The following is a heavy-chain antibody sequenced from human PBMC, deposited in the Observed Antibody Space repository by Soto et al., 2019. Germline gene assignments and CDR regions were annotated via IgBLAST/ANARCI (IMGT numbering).Heavy chain of an antibody. J-gene: IGHJ4*02. V-gene: IGHV3-23*01. CDR2: ISGSGGST. CDR3: AKHRGVVIIVVDY. D-gene: IGHD3-3*01. CDR1: GFTFSSYA. Sequence: HPGGSLRLSCAASGFTFSSYAMSWVRQAPGKGLEWVSAISGSGGSTYYADSVKGRFTISGDNSKNTLYLQMNSLRAEDTAVYYCAKHRGVVIIVVDYWGQGTLVTVPQ.